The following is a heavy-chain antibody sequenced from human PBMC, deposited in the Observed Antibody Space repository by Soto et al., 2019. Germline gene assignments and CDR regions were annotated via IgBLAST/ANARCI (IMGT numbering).Heavy chain of an antibody. CDR3: ARSDGRY. V-gene: IGHV4-59*01. J-gene: IGHJ4*02. Sequence: SETLSLTCTFSSGSISSYYWSWIRQPPGKGLEWIGYIYYSGSTNYNPSLKSRVTISVDTSKNQFSLKLSSVTAADTAVYYCARSDGRYWGQGTLVTVS. CDR2: IYYSGST. CDR1: SGSISSYY.